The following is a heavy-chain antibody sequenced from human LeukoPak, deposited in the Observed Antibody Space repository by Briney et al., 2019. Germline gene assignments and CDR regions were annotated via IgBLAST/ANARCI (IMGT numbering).Heavy chain of an antibody. CDR3: AADLSNPRMGASYLDS. CDR1: GFTSTNFA. J-gene: IGHJ4*02. V-gene: IGHV1-58*01. D-gene: IGHD3-16*01. CDR2: VIVGSGAT. Sequence: SVKVSCKASGFTSTNFAVQWVRQARGQRLEWIGWVIVGSGATKCAQDFQERVTITRDLSTSTLYMELRSLTSEDTAVYYCAADLSNPRMGASYLDSWGQGTLVTVSS.